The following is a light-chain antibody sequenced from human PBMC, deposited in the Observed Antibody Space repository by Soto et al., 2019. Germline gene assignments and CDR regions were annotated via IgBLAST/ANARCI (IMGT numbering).Light chain of an antibody. Sequence: DIQLTQSPSFLSASVGDRVTITCRASQDISDYLAWYQQRPGKAPKLLLYAASTLQSGVPSRFSGSGSGTEFTLTISSLQPEDFATYSCQQLNSYPLTFGGGTKV. CDR3: QQLNSYPLT. J-gene: IGKJ4*01. CDR1: QDISDY. CDR2: AAS. V-gene: IGKV1-9*01.